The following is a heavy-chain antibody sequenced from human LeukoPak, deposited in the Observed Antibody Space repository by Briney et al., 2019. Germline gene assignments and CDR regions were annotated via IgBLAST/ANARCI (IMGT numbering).Heavy chain of an antibody. J-gene: IGHJ4*02. CDR3: ARGNSLWFGELLPFDY. CDR2: INPNSGGT. D-gene: IGHD3-10*01. V-gene: IGHV1-2*04. CDR1: GYTFTGYY. Sequence: GASVKVSCKASGYTFTGYYMHWVRQAPGQGLERMGWINPNSGGTNYAQKFQGWVTMTRDTSISTAYMELSRLRSDDTAVYYCARGNSLWFGELLPFDYWGQGTLVTVSS.